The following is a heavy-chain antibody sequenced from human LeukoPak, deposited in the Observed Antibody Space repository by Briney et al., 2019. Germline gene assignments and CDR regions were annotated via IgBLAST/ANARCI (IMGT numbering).Heavy chain of an antibody. CDR3: ARHFVSGVVRGPFDP. CDR2: IYYSGST. D-gene: IGHD3-10*01. J-gene: IGHJ5*02. Sequence: KSSETLSLTCTVSGGSISSYYWSWIRQPPGKGLEWIGYIYYSGSTNYNPSLKSRVTISVDTSKNQFSLKLSSVTAADTAVYYCARHFVSGVVRGPFDPWGQGTLVTVSS. CDR1: GGSISSYY. V-gene: IGHV4-59*08.